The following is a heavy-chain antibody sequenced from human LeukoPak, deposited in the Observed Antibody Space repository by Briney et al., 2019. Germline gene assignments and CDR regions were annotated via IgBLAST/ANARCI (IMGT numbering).Heavy chain of an antibody. CDR3: ASRREIYYDSSGYYFDY. Sequence: GGSLRLSCAASGFTLSSYSMNRVRQAPGKGLEWVSSISSSSSYIYYADSVKGRFTISRDNAKNSLYLQMNSLRAEDTAVYYCASRREIYYDSSGYYFDYWGQGTLVTVSS. CDR1: GFTLSSYS. J-gene: IGHJ4*02. D-gene: IGHD3-22*01. CDR2: ISSSSSYI. V-gene: IGHV3-21*01.